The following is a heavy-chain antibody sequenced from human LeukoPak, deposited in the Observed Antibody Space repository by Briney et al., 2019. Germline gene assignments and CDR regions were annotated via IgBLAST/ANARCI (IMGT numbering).Heavy chain of an antibody. V-gene: IGHV4-39*07. Sequence: SETLSLTCTVSGGSISSSSYYWGWIRQPPGKGLEYIGNIYHSGSSHYNPSLKSRVTISVDTSNNQFSLKLSSVTAADTAVYYCARAKNPYYYYYYMDFWGRGTTVTVSS. J-gene: IGHJ6*03. CDR3: ARAKNPYYYYYYMDF. CDR2: IYHSGSS. CDR1: GGSISSSSYY.